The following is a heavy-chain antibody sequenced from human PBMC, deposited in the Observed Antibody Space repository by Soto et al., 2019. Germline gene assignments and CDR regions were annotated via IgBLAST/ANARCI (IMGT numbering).Heavy chain of an antibody. J-gene: IGHJ5*02. D-gene: IGHD2-8*02. CDR3: ARGIKYCEYSTWFDP. CDR1: GYTFTSYD. V-gene: IGHV1-8*02. Sequence: QVQLVQSGAEVKKPGASVKVSCKASGYTFTSYDINWVRQATGQGLEYLGWMNPNSGNTGYVQKFQGRATMTRDNSIGKAYMDRRSRRSEETAVYYCARGIKYCEYSTWFDPGGQGTLFTVSS. CDR2: MNPNSGNT.